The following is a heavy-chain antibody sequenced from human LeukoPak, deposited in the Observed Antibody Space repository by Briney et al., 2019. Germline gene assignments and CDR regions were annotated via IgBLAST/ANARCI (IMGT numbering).Heavy chain of an antibody. D-gene: IGHD3-3*01. J-gene: IGHJ6*04. CDR1: GFTFSSYE. CDR2: ISSSGSTI. CDR3: ARSPGVGASSIYYGMGV. V-gene: IGHV3-48*03. Sequence: PGGSLRLSCAASGFTFSSYEMNWVRQAPGKGLEWVSYISSSGSTIYYADSVKGRFTISRDNAKNSLYLQMNSLRAEDTAVYYCARSPGVGASSIYYGMGVWGKGTTVTVSS.